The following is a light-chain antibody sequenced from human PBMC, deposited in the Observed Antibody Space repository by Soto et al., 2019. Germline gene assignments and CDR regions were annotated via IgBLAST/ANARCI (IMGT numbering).Light chain of an antibody. CDR3: QHYGSSPWT. CDR2: GAS. V-gene: IGKV3-20*01. J-gene: IGKJ1*01. Sequence: EIVLTQSPATLSVSPGERATLSCRASQSVSSNLAWYQQKPGQAPRLLIYGASIRAAGIPDRFSGSGSGTDFTLTIRRLEPDDVAVYYCQHYGSSPWTFGQGTKVDIK. CDR1: QSVSSN.